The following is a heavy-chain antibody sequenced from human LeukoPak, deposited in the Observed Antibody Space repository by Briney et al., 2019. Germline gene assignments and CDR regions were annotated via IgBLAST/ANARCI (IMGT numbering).Heavy chain of an antibody. CDR1: GGSFSGYY. J-gene: IGHJ3*02. D-gene: IGHD3-9*01. CDR3: ARGHTVLRYFDWLLSEDAFDI. V-gene: IGHV4-34*01. CDR2: INHTGST. Sequence: SETLSLTCAVYGGSFSGYYWSWIRQPPGKGLEWIREINHTGSTNYNPSLKSRVTISVDTSKNQFSLKLSSVTAADTAVYYCARGHTVLRYFDWLLSEDAFDIWGQGTMVTVSS.